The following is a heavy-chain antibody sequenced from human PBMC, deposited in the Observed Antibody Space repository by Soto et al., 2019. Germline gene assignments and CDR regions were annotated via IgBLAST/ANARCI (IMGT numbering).Heavy chain of an antibody. CDR2: INAGNDNT. CDR3: ARADWTDALDAFDI. CDR1: GYTFTSYA. D-gene: IGHD1-1*01. Sequence: QVQLVQSGAEVKKPGASVKVSCKASGYTFTSYAMHWVRQAPGQRREWMGWINAGNDNTKYSQKFQGRVTITRDTPSRTAYMELSSLRSEDTAVYYCARADWTDALDAFDIWGQGTMVTGSS. J-gene: IGHJ3*02. V-gene: IGHV1-3*01.